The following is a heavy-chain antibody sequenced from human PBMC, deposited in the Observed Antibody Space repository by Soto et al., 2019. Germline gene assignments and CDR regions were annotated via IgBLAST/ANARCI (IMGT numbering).Heavy chain of an antibody. J-gene: IGHJ4*02. Sequence: GGSLRLSCAASGFTFSSYWMHWVRQAPGKGLVWVSRINSDGSSTIYADSVKGRFTISRDNAKNTLYLQMNSLRADDTAVYYCARDRGQIDKKIVDYWGQGTLVTVSS. CDR3: ARDRGQIDKKIVDY. V-gene: IGHV3-74*01. CDR2: INSDGSST. D-gene: IGHD3-10*01. CDR1: GFTFSSYW.